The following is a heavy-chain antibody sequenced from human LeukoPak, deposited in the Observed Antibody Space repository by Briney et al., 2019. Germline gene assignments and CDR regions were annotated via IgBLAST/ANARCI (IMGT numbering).Heavy chain of an antibody. CDR1: GASIRSSSYY. J-gene: IGHJ4*02. CDR2: IFYSGST. V-gene: IGHV4-39*01. Sequence: KPSQTLSLTCTVSGASIRSSSYYWGWIRQPPGRGLEWIGSIFYSGSTYYNPSIKSRVTISVDTSKNQFSLKLRSVTAADTAVYYCASTLTYYYGSGSYYIDCWGQGTLVTVSS. D-gene: IGHD3-10*01. CDR3: ASTLTYYYGSGSYYIDC.